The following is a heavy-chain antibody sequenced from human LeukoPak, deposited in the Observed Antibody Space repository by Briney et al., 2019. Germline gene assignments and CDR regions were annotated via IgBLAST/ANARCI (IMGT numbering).Heavy chain of an antibody. D-gene: IGHD3-10*01. Sequence: GGSLRLSCAASGFTFSSYEMNWVRQAPGKGLEWVASIKQYGGDKYYVDSVKGRFTISRDNVENSLFLQMNSLTSEDTAVYYCARVELDHSRSYERDFDYWGQGTLVTVSS. CDR3: ARVELDHSRSYERDFDY. V-gene: IGHV3-7*01. CDR1: GFTFSSYE. J-gene: IGHJ4*02. CDR2: IKQYGGDK.